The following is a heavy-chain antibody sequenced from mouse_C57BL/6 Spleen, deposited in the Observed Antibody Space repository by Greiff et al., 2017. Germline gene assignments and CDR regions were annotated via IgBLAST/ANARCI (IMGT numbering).Heavy chain of an antibody. CDR3: ARFSPYYAMDY. J-gene: IGHJ4*01. Sequence: QVQLKESGPELVKPGASVKISCKASGYAFSSSWMNWVKQRPGKGLEWIGRIYPGGGDTNYNGKFKGKATLTADKSSSTAYMQLSSLTSEDSAVYFCARFSPYYAMDYWGQGTSVTVSS. CDR2: IYPGGGDT. V-gene: IGHV1-82*01. CDR1: GYAFSSSW.